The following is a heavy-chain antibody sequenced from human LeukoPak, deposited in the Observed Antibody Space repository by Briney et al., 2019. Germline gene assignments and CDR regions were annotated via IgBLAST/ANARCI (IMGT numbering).Heavy chain of an antibody. CDR2: ISYDGSNK. D-gene: IGHD3-10*01. CDR1: GFTFSSYG. CDR3: AKCYGSGSYNYYYGMDV. Sequence: PGGSLRLSCAASGFTFSSYGMHWVRQAPGKGLEWVAVISYDGSNKYYADSVKGRFTISRDSSKNTLYLQMNSLRAEDTAVYYCAKCYGSGSYNYYYGMDVWGQGTTVTASS. J-gene: IGHJ6*02. V-gene: IGHV3-30*18.